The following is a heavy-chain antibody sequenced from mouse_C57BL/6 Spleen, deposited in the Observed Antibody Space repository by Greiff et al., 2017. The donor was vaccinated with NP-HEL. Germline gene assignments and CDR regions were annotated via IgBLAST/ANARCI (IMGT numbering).Heavy chain of an antibody. J-gene: IGHJ3*01. CDR3: ARRGLESWFAY. V-gene: IGHV5-4*01. D-gene: IGHD3-3*01. Sequence: EVQLVESGGGLVKPGGSLKLSCAASGFTFSSYAMSWVRQTPEKRLEWVATISDGGSYTYYPDNVKGRFTISRDNAKNNLYLQMSHLKSEDTAMYYCARRGLESWFAYWGQGTLVTVSA. CDR1: GFTFSSYA. CDR2: ISDGGSYT.